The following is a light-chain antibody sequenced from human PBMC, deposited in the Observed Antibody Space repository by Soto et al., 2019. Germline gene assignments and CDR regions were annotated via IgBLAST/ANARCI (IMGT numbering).Light chain of an antibody. CDR1: SSDVGGYNY. CDR3: CSYPGSFWV. V-gene: IGLV2-11*01. CDR2: DVS. Sequence: QSALTQPRSVSGSPGQSVTISCTGTSSDVGGYNYVSWYQQHPGKAPKLMIYDVSKRPSGVPDRFSGSKSGNTASLTISGLQAEDEADYYCCSYPGSFWVFGGGTKLTVL. J-gene: IGLJ3*02.